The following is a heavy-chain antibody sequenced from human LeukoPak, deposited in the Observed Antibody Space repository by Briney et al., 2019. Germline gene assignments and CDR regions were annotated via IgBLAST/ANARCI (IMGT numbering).Heavy chain of an antibody. D-gene: IGHD3-10*01. J-gene: IGHJ6*02. CDR2: IYYSGST. V-gene: IGHV4-39*01. CDR3: ARITLVRGVIMDHYYGMAV. Sequence: SETLSLTCTVSGGSISSSNCYWGWIRQPPGKGLEWIGSIYYSGSTYYNPSLKSQVTISVDTSKIQFSLRLTSLTDADTAVYYCARITLVRGVIMDHYYGMAVWGQGTTVTVSS. CDR1: GGSISSSNCY.